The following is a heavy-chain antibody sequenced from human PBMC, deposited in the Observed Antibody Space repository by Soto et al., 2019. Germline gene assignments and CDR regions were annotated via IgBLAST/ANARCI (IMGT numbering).Heavy chain of an antibody. Sequence: GGSLRLSCAASGFTFSSYGMHWVRQAPGKGLEWVAVISYDGSNKYYADSVKGRFTISRDNSKNTLYLQMNSLRAEDTAVYYCAKDSGDSSSWVFDYWGQGTLVTVSS. CDR2: ISYDGSNK. V-gene: IGHV3-30*18. CDR3: AKDSGDSSSWVFDY. J-gene: IGHJ4*02. CDR1: GFTFSSYG. D-gene: IGHD6-13*01.